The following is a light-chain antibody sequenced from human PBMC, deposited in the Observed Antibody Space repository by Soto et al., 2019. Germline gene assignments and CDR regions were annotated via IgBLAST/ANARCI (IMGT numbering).Light chain of an antibody. CDR2: DAS. CDR1: QSVTNW. J-gene: IGKJ2*01. Sequence: DIQMTQSPSTLSASVGDRVTITCRASQSVTNWLAWYQQKPGKAPNLLNYDASRLQSGIPSWFSGSGSGTEFTLTISSLQPDDFATYYCQQYTTYPYTFGQGTKLEIK. CDR3: QQYTTYPYT. V-gene: IGKV1-5*01.